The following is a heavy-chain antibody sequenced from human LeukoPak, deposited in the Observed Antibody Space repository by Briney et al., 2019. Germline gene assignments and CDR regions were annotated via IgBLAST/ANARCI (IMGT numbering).Heavy chain of an antibody. CDR1: GFTFDNYA. J-gene: IGHJ6*02. CDR3: VKGKESNHYDGSGSFAYYYYSMDV. CDR2: ISNSGVST. D-gene: IGHD3-22*01. V-gene: IGHV3-23*01. Sequence: GGSLRLSCEASGFTFDNYAMSWVRQAPGKGLEWVSAISNSGVSTHYADSVKGRFTASRDNSKNTVYLQMISLRAEDTAVYYCVKGKESNHYDGSGSFAYYYYSMDVWGQGTTVTVSS.